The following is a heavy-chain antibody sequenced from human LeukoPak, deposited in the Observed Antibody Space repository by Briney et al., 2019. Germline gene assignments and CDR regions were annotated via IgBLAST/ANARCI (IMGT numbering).Heavy chain of an antibody. CDR2: ISSSSSYI. D-gene: IGHD6-13*01. V-gene: IGHV3-21*01. CDR1: GFTFSSYW. CDR3: ARTPRGAAAPGDRGY. J-gene: IGHJ4*02. Sequence: GGSLRLSCAASGFTFSSYWMNWARQAPGKGLEWVSSISSSSSYIYYADSVKGRFTISRDNAKNSLYLQMNSLRAEDTAVYYCARTPRGAAAPGDRGYWGQGALVTVSS.